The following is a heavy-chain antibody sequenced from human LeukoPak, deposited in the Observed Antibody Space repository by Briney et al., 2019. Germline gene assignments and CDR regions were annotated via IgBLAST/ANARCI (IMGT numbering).Heavy chain of an antibody. D-gene: IGHD3-3*01. CDR2: ISSSSSYI. CDR1: GFTFSSYS. V-gene: IGHV3-21*01. Sequence: GGSLRLSCAASGFTFSSYSMNWLRQAPGKGLEWVSSISSSSSYIYYADSVKGRFTISRDNAKNSLYLQMNSLRTEDTAVYYCARGGRIFGVVPLDYWGQGTLVTVSS. CDR3: ARGGRIFGVVPLDY. J-gene: IGHJ4*02.